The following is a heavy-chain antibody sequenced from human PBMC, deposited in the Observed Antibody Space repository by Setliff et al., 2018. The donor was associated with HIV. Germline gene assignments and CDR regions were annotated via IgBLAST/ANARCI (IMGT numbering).Heavy chain of an antibody. CDR1: GGSIRTGAYY. CDR3: ARFQAWQLGRRGGYYYYMDV. Sequence: SETLSLTCTVSGGSIRTGAYYWTWIRQPPGKGLEWIGEINHSGTTTYNASLKSRVTISVDTSKNQFSLKLNSVTAADTAVYYCARFQAWQLGRRGGYYYYMDVWGKGTTVTVSS. CDR2: INHSGTT. J-gene: IGHJ6*03. D-gene: IGHD1-1*01. V-gene: IGHV4-61*08.